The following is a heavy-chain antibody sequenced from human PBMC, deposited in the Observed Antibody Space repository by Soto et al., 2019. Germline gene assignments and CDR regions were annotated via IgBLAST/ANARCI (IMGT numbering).Heavy chain of an antibody. D-gene: IGHD4-17*01. CDR1: GFTFSSYW. CDR3: ARVPPFYGDYIFDY. V-gene: IGHV3-74*01. J-gene: IGHJ4*02. CDR2: INSDGSST. Sequence: RKLSCAASGFTFSSYWMHWVRQAPGKGLVWVSRINSDGSSTSYADSVKGRFTISRDNAKNTLYLQMNSLRAEDTAVYYCARVPPFYGDYIFDYWGQGTLVSVYS.